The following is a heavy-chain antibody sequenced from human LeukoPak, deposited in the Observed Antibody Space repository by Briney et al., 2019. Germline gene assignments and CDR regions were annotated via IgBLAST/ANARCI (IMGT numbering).Heavy chain of an antibody. CDR1: GFTFSSYS. Sequence: GGSLRLSCAASGFTFSSYSMNWVRQAPGKGLEWVSYISSSSSTIYYADSVKGRFTISRDNAKNSLYLQMNSLRAEDTAVYYCARDGDSSSSQNKLRGFDYWGQGTLVTVSS. V-gene: IGHV3-48*01. CDR3: ARDGDSSSSQNKLRGFDY. J-gene: IGHJ4*02. D-gene: IGHD6-6*01. CDR2: ISSSSSTI.